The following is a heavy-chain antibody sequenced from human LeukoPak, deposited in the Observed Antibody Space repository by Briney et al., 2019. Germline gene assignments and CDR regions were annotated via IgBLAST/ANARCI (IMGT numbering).Heavy chain of an antibody. J-gene: IGHJ4*02. CDR3: AKGLGFFPRFYDFDY. CDR1: GFTFSSYV. Sequence: PGGSLRLSCAASGFTFSSYVMHWVRQAPGKGLEWVAFIRYDGSNKYYADSVKGRFTISRDNSKNTLYLQMNSLRAEDTAVYYCAKGLGFFPRFYDFDYWGQGTLVTVSS. V-gene: IGHV3-30*02. CDR2: IRYDGSNK. D-gene: IGHD3-3*01.